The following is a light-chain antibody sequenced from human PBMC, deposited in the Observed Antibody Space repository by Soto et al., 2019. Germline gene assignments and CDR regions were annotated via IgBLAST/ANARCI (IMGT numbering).Light chain of an antibody. V-gene: IGKV1-39*01. CDR1: RKIMTN. CDR3: QQGYDVPRT. J-gene: IGKJ1*01. Sequence: DIQITHSQPSLSPSFGDRATITCRFSRKIMTNLNWYHQQPGKAPKVLIYSTSTLQTEVPSRFSGSGSGTDFTLTISGLQAEDFGTYYCQQGYDVPRTFGQGTKV. CDR2: STS.